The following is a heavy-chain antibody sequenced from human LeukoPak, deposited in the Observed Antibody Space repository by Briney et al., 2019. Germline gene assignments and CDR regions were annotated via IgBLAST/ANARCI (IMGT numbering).Heavy chain of an antibody. CDR3: AKDVGKWESLHFFDY. Sequence: GGSLRLSCVASGITFSTYAMSWVRQAPGKGLEWISGISGSGASTYYADSVKGRFTISRDDSRNTLYLQMNSLRGDDTAVYYCAKDVGKWESLHFFDYWGQGTLVTVSS. CDR1: GITFSTYA. V-gene: IGHV3-23*01. CDR2: ISGSGAST. D-gene: IGHD1-26*01. J-gene: IGHJ4*02.